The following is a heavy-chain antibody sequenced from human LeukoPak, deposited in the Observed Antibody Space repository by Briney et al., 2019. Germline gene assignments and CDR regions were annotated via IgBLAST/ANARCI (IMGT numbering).Heavy chain of an antibody. J-gene: IGHJ2*01. Sequence: PSETLSLTCAVYGGSFSGYYWRWIRQPPGKGLEWIGEINHSGSTNYNPSLTSRVTISVDTSKNQFSLKLSSVTAADTAVYYCARALDSSSWFNSYWYFDLWGRGTLVTVSS. CDR2: INHSGST. CDR3: ARALDSSSWFNSYWYFDL. D-gene: IGHD6-13*01. V-gene: IGHV4-34*01. CDR1: GGSFSGYY.